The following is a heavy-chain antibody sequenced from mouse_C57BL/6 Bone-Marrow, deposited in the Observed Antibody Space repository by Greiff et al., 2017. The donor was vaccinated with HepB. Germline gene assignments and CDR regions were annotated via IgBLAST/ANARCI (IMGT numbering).Heavy chain of an antibody. V-gene: IGHV5-4*01. Sequence: EVQREESGGGLVKPGGSLKLSCAASGFTFSSYAMSWVRQTPEKRLEWVATISDGGSYTYYPDNVKGRFTISRDNAKNNLYLQMSHLKSEDTAMYYCARDSGYDEGFAYWGQGTLVTVSA. CDR1: GFTFSSYA. CDR2: ISDGGSYT. CDR3: ARDSGYDEGFAY. J-gene: IGHJ3*01. D-gene: IGHD2-2*01.